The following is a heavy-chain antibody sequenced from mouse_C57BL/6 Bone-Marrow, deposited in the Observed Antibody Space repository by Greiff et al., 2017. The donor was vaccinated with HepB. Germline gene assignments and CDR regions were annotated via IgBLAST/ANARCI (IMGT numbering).Heavy chain of an antibody. V-gene: IGHV3-6*01. Sequence: VQLKESGPGLVKPSQSLSLTCSVTGYSITSGYYWNWIRQFPGNKLEWMGYISYDGSNNYNPSLKNRISITRDTSKNQFFLKLNSVTTEDTATYYCAREVGGLRRGYAMDYWGQGTSVTVSS. J-gene: IGHJ4*01. CDR2: ISYDGSN. D-gene: IGHD2-4*01. CDR3: AREVGGLRRGYAMDY. CDR1: GYSITSGYY.